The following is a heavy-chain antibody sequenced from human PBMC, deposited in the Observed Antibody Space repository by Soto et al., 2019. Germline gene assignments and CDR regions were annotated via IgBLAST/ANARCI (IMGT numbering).Heavy chain of an antibody. CDR2: THYSGDT. CDR3: ARGDSQVSSVFDY. V-gene: IGHV4-31*03. D-gene: IGHD3-16*01. Sequence: SETLSLTCTVSGGPFPNGGYYWSWIRQEPGKGLEWIRYTHYSGDTSYNPSLRSRVTISTDTSKTQFPLRLRSVTSADTAVYYCARGDSQVSSVFDYWGQGMLVTVSS. J-gene: IGHJ4*02. CDR1: GGPFPNGGYY.